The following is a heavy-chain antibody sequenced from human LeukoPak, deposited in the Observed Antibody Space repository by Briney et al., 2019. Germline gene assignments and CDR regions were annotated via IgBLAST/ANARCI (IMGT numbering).Heavy chain of an antibody. CDR1: GFTFSSYS. V-gene: IGHV3-21*01. CDR3: AREGGGRLESGIYYFDY. CDR2: ISSSSSYI. J-gene: IGHJ4*02. Sequence: GGSLRLSCAASGFTFSSYSMNWVRQAPGKGLEWVSSISSSSSYIYYADSVKGRFTISRDSAKNSLYLQMNSLRAEDTAVYYCAREGGGRLESGIYYFDYWGQGTLVTVSS. D-gene: IGHD3-16*01.